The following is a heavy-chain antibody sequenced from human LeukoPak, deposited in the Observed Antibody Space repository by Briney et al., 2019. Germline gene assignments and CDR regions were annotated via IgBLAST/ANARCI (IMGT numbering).Heavy chain of an antibody. D-gene: IGHD1-26*01. CDR1: GGSITSTNY. J-gene: IGHJ4*02. V-gene: IGHV4-4*02. CDR3: ARDGSLDY. Sequence: SETLSLTCGVSGGSITSTNYWTWVRQPPGKGLEWIGEVNLQGSTNYNPSLMGRVAISVDMSENHISLQLTSVTAADTAVYYCARDGSLDYWGQGTLVTVSS. CDR2: VNLQGST.